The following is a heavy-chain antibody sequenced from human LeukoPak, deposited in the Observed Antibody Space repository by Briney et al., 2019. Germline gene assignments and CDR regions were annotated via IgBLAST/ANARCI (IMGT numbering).Heavy chain of an antibody. CDR2: IKQDGSEK. J-gene: IGHJ4*02. CDR1: GFTFVSYW. Sequence: GGSLRLSCSASGFTFVSYWMTWVRQAPGKGLEWVANIKQDGSEKYYADSVKGRFTISRDNAKNSLYLQMDSLRVEDTAVYYCARLPVYRSSSGFDYWGQGTLVTVSS. V-gene: IGHV3-7*01. D-gene: IGHD6-6*01. CDR3: ARLPVYRSSSGFDY.